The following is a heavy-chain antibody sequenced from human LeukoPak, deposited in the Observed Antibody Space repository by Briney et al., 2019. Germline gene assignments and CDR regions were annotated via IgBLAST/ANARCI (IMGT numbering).Heavy chain of an antibody. CDR1: GFTFSSYS. CDR2: ISSSCSYI. J-gene: IGHJ3*02. V-gene: IGHV3-21*01. CDR3: ARDFAYHSGSYSLDAFDI. Sequence: PGGSLRLSCAASGFTFSSYSMNWVRQAPGKGLEWVSSISSSCSYIYYADSVKGRFTISRDNAKNSLYLQMNSLRAEDTAVYYCARDFAYHSGSYSLDAFDIWGQGTMVTVSS. D-gene: IGHD1-26*01.